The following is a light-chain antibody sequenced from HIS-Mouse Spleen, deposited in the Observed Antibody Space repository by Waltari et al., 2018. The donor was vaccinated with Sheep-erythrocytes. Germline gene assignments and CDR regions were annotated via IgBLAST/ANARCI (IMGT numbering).Light chain of an antibody. V-gene: IGLV2-8*01. CDR2: EVS. CDR1: SSDVGGYNY. Sequence: QSALTQPPSASGSPGQSVTISCTGTSSDVGGYNYVSWYQQHQGKAPTLMLYEVSKRPPGVPGRFSGSKSGNTASLTVSGLQAEDEADYYCSSYAGSNNYVFGTGTKVTVL. CDR3: SSYAGSNNYV. J-gene: IGLJ1*01.